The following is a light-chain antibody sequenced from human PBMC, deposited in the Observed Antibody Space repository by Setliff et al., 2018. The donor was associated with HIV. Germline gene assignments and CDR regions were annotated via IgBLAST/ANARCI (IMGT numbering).Light chain of an antibody. V-gene: IGLV2-8*01. CDR1: SSDVGGYDY. CDR3: SSYAGSNTPYV. CDR2: EVN. Sequence: QSVMTQPPSASGSPGQSVTISCTGTSSDVGGYDYVSWYQQHPGKAPKLMIHEVNKRPSGVPDRFSGSKSDNTASLTVSGLQAEDEADYYCSSYAGSNTPYVFGTGTKVTVL. J-gene: IGLJ1*01.